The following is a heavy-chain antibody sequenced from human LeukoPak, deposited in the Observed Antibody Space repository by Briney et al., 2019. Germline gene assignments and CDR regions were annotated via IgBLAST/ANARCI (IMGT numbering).Heavy chain of an antibody. CDR2: IYYTGNT. CDR1: GDSITRNTYR. J-gene: IGHJ4*02. Sequence: PSETLSLTCIVSGDSITRNTYRWGWVRQPPGKGLEWIGTIYYTGNTYYNQSLRGRVALSVDTSKNQFSLKLTSVTAADTAAYYCARLQTDWGFLFDSWSQGTLVTVSS. D-gene: IGHD7-27*01. CDR3: ARLQTDWGFLFDS. V-gene: IGHV4-39*01.